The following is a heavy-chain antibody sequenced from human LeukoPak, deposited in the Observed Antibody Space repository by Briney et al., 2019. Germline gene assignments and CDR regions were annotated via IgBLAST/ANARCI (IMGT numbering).Heavy chain of an antibody. V-gene: IGHV3-11*01. CDR1: GFTFSDYY. J-gene: IGHJ4*02. CDR3: LTSGSYRATNYIFDY. Sequence: GGSLRLSCAASGFTFSDYYMTWIRQAPGKGLEWVSYISSGGTTINYADSVKGRFTISRDNAKNSLYLQMNSLRAEDTAVYYCLTSGSYRATNYIFDYGGQGPLVPVPS. CDR2: ISSGGTTI. D-gene: IGHD3-10*01.